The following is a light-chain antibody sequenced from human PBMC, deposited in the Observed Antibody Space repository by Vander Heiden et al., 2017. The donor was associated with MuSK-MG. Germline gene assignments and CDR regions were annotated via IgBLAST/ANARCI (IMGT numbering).Light chain of an antibody. V-gene: IGKV1-5*03. CDR3: QQYNIISGAT. J-gene: IGKJ2*01. CDR2: KAS. Sequence: DTQMTQSPSTLSASVGDRVTITCRASQSISSWLAWYQQKPGNAPKLLIYKASSLESGVPSRFSGSGSGTEFTLTISSLQPDDFATYYCQQYNIISGATFGQGTKLEIK. CDR1: QSISSW.